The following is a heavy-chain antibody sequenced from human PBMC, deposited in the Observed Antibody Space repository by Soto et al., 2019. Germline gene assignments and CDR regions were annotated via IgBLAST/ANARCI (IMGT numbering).Heavy chain of an antibody. J-gene: IGHJ6*02. CDR3: ARVARSSPRVYYYGMDV. Sequence: ASVKVSCKVSGYTLTELSMHWVRQAPGKGLEWMGGFDPEDGTANYAQKFQGRVTITADESTSTAYMELSSLRSEDTAVYYCARVARSSPRVYYYGMDVWGQGTTVTVSS. CDR1: GYTLTELS. V-gene: IGHV1-24*01. CDR2: FDPEDGTA. D-gene: IGHD2-2*01.